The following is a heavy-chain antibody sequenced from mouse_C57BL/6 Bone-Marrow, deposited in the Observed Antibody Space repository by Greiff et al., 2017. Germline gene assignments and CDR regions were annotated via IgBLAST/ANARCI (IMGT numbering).Heavy chain of an antibody. CDR3: ARYALRRGAY. J-gene: IGHJ3*01. Sequence: ESGPGLVKPSQSLSLTCSVTGYSITSGYYWNWIRQFPGNKLEWMGYISYDGSNNYHPSLKNRISITRDTSKNQFFLKLNSVTTEDTATYYCARYALRRGAYWGQGTLVTVSA. CDR1: GYSITSGYY. CDR2: ISYDGSN. D-gene: IGHD2-12*01. V-gene: IGHV3-6*01.